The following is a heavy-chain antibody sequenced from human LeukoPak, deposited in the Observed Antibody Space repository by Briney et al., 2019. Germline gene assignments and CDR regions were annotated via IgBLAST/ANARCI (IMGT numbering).Heavy chain of an antibody. CDR2: IIPIFGIA. CDR1: GGTFSRYA. CDR3: ARGESEGGWYVGSHFDY. Sequence: SVTVSCKASGGTFSRYAISWVRQAPGQGLEGMGRIIPIFGIANYAQKFQGRVTITADKSTSTAYVELSSLRSEDTAVYYCARGESEGGWYVGSHFDYWGQGTLVTVSS. V-gene: IGHV1-69*04. D-gene: IGHD6-19*01. J-gene: IGHJ4*02.